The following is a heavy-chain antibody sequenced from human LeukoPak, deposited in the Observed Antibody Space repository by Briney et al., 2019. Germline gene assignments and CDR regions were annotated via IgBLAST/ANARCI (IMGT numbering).Heavy chain of an antibody. D-gene: IGHD3-22*01. V-gene: IGHV3-30-3*01. CDR1: GFTFSSYA. CDR2: ISYDGSNK. J-gene: IGHJ4*02. CDR3: ARDNYYDSSGYYVF. Sequence: GSLRLSCAASGFTFSSYAMHWVRQAPGKGLEWVAVISYDGSNKYYADSVKGRFTISRDNSKNTLYLQMNSLRAEDTAVYYCARDNYYDSSGYYVFWGQGTLVTVSS.